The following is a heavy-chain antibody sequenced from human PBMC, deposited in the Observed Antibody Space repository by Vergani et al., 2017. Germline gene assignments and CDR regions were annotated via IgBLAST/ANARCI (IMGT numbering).Heavy chain of an antibody. CDR3: AIRPLEIAAAGTACDY. V-gene: IGHV1-24*01. Sequence: QVQLVQSGAEVKKPGASVKVSCKVSGYTLTELSMHWVRQAPGKGLGWMGGFDPEDGETIYAQKFQGRVTMTEDTSTDTAYMELSSLRSEDTAVYYCAIRPLEIAAAGTACDYWGQGTLVTVSS. CDR2: FDPEDGET. J-gene: IGHJ4*02. D-gene: IGHD6-13*01. CDR1: GYTLTELS.